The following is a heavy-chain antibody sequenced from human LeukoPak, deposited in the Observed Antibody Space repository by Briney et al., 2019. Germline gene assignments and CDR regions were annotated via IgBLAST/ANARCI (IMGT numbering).Heavy chain of an antibody. Sequence: PGGSLRLSCAASGFTFSSCRMNWVRQAPGKGLEWVATIKQSESERSYVDSVNGRFTISRDNAKNSLYLQMSSLRAEDTAVYYCAKGDNSAFDIWGQGTMVTVSS. CDR3: AKGDNSAFDI. CDR2: IKQSESER. V-gene: IGHV3-7*04. D-gene: IGHD3-22*01. J-gene: IGHJ3*02. CDR1: GFTFSSCR.